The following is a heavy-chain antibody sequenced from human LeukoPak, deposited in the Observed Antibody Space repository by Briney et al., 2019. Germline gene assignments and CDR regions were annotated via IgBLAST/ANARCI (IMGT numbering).Heavy chain of an antibody. CDR1: GYTFTSYG. CDR3: ARRSGYDLFDLAGGMDV. V-gene: IGHV1-18*01. D-gene: IGHD5-12*01. Sequence: RASVKVSCKASGYTFTSYGISWVRQAPGQGLEWMGWISAYNGNTNYAQKLQGRVTMTTDTSTSTAYMELRSLRSDDTAVYYCARRSGYDLFDLAGGMDVWGQGTTVTVSS. J-gene: IGHJ6*02. CDR2: ISAYNGNT.